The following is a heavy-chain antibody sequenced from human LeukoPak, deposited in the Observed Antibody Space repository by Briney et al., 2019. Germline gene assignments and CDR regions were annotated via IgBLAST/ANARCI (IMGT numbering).Heavy chain of an antibody. CDR3: AKGPFIAAAGNWFDP. J-gene: IGHJ5*02. Sequence: PGRSLRLSCIASGFNFNDYGMHWVRQAPGKGLEWVSGISWNSGSVAYADSVKGRFTISRDNAKKTLYLQMNSLRAEDTAVYYCAKGPFIAAAGNWFDPWGQGTLVTVSS. D-gene: IGHD6-13*01. V-gene: IGHV3-9*01. CDR2: ISWNSGSV. CDR1: GFNFNDYG.